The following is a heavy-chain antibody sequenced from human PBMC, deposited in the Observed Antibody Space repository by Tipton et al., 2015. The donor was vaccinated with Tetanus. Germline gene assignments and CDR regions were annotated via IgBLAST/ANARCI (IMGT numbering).Heavy chain of an antibody. Sequence: TLSLTCAVYGGSFSGYYWSWIRQPPGKGLEWIGEINHSGSTNYNPSLKSRVTISVDTSKNQFSLKLSSVTTADTAVYYCARDLIRGYSYAMGYYYGMDVWGQGTTVTVSS. CDR2: INHSGST. CDR3: ARDLIRGYSYAMGYYYGMDV. D-gene: IGHD5-18*01. J-gene: IGHJ6*02. V-gene: IGHV4-34*01. CDR1: GGSFSGYY.